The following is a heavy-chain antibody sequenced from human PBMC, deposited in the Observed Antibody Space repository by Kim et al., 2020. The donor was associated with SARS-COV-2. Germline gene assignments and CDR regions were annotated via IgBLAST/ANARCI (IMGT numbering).Heavy chain of an antibody. CDR3: ARDQVRAPYDFWSGYRGYDAFDI. J-gene: IGHJ3*02. D-gene: IGHD3-3*01. Sequence: GGSLRLSCAASGFTFSSYWMHWVRQAPGKGLVWVSRINSDGSSTSYADSVKGRFTISRDNAKNTLYLQMNSLRAEDTAVYYCARDQVRAPYDFWSGYRGYDAFDIWGQGTMVTVSS. CDR2: INSDGSST. CDR1: GFTFSSYW. V-gene: IGHV3-74*01.